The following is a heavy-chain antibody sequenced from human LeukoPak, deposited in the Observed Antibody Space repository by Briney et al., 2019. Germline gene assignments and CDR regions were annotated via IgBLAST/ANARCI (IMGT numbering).Heavy chain of an antibody. CDR1: GFTFSSYA. V-gene: IGHV3-30-3*01. Sequence: PGGSLRLSCAASGFTFSSYAMHWVRQAPVKGLERVAVISFDGSDKYYADSVKGRFTISRDNSKNTLFLQMNSLRAEDTAMYYCARQAAAGTFDPWGQGTLVTVSS. CDR2: ISFDGSDK. CDR3: ARQAAAGTFDP. D-gene: IGHD6-13*01. J-gene: IGHJ5*02.